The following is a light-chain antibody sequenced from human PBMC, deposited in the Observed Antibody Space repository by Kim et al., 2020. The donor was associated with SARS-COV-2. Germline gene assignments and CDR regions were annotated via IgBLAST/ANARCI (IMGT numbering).Light chain of an antibody. J-gene: IGLJ3*02. Sequence: SYELTQPSSVSVSPGQTARITCSGDVLAKKYARWFQQKPGQAPVLVIYKDSERPSGIPERFSGSSSGTIVTLTISGAQVEDEADYYCYSAADNIEVFGGGTKLTVL. CDR2: KDS. CDR1: VLAKKY. V-gene: IGLV3-27*01. CDR3: YSAADNIEV.